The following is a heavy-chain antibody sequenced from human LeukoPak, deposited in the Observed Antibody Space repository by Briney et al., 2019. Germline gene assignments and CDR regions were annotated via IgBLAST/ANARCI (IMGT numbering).Heavy chain of an antibody. J-gene: IGHJ4*02. CDR2: IYYSGST. Sequence: SETLSLTCTVSGGSISSSNYYWSWIRQPPGKGLEWIGYIYYSGSTNYTPSLKSRVTISVDTSKNQFSLKLSSVTAADTAVYYCARARAGGTLDYWGQGTLVTVSS. V-gene: IGHV4-61*05. CDR1: GGSISSSNYY. CDR3: ARARAGGTLDY. D-gene: IGHD2-15*01.